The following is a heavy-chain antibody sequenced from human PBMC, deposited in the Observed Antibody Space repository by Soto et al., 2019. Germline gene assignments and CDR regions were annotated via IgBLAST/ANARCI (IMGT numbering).Heavy chain of an antibody. D-gene: IGHD2-2*01. CDR2: IIPIFGTA. CDR3: ARAEAIPAAHLQYYYYGMDV. CDR1: GGTFSSYA. Sequence: GASVKVSCKASGGTFSSYAISWVRQAPGQGLEWMGGIIPIFGTANYAQKFQGRVTITADESTSTAYMELSSLRSEDTAVYYCARAEAIPAAHLQYYYYGMDVWGQGTKVNVS. V-gene: IGHV1-69*13. J-gene: IGHJ6*02.